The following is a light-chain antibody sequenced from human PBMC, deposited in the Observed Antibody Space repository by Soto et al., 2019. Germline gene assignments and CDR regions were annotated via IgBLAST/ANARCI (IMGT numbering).Light chain of an antibody. CDR1: QTLYNN. J-gene: IGKJ4*01. CDR2: GAS. Sequence: EIVMTQSPATLSVSPGERATLSCRASQTLYNNLAWYQQKLGQAPRLLIYGASARATDIPARFSGSGSGTEFTRTISGLQSEECASYYCQQDSDWPLTFGGGTKVEIK. CDR3: QQDSDWPLT. V-gene: IGKV3-15*01.